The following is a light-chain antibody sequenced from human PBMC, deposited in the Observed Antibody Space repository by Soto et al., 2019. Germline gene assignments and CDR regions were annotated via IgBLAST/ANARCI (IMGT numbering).Light chain of an antibody. CDR2: QTS. Sequence: EIVLTPSPATLSSFPGDTVTLPCRASQYINTRLAWYQHRPGQAPRLLIYQTSIRAAGIPARFSASGTGTDFTLTNSDVQPEDFAVYYCHQRQSWPRTFGQGTKVDIK. CDR3: HQRQSWPRT. V-gene: IGKV3-11*01. J-gene: IGKJ1*01. CDR1: QYINTR.